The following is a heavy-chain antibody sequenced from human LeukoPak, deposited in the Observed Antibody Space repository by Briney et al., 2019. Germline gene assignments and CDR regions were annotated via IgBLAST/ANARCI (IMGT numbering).Heavy chain of an antibody. CDR2: IYHSGST. CDR3: ARDTGIAAAGRRFNWFDP. Sequence: PSETLSLTCTVSGYSISSGYYWGWIRQPPGKGLAWIGSIYHSGSTYYNPSLKSRVTISVDTSKNQFSLKLSSVTAADTAVYYCARDTGIAAAGRRFNWFDPWGQGTLVTVSS. CDR1: GYSISSGYY. J-gene: IGHJ5*02. V-gene: IGHV4-38-2*02. D-gene: IGHD6-13*01.